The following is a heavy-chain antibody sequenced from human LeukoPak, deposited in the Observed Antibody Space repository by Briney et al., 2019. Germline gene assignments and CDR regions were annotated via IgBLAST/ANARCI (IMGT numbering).Heavy chain of an antibody. CDR3: ASIRGDLTTDYYDILRDYYGMDV. CDR2: INPSGGST. V-gene: IGHV1-46*01. J-gene: IGHJ6*02. CDR1: GYTFTSYY. D-gene: IGHD3-9*01. Sequence: ASVKVSCKASGYTFTSYYMHWVRQAPGQGLEWMGIINPSGGSTSYAQKFQGRVTMTRDTSTSTVYMELSSQRSEDTAVYYCASIRGDLTTDYYDILRDYYGMDVWGQGTTVTVSS.